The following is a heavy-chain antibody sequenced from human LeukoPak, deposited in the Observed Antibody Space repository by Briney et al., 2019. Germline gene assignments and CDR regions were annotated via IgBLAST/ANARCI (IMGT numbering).Heavy chain of an antibody. D-gene: IGHD1-7*01. CDR1: GFTFSDYA. CDR2: ISKDGSDK. J-gene: IGHJ4*02. Sequence: GGSLRLSCAAAGFTFSDYAMHWVRQAPGKGLEWVAVISKDGSDKYYPGSVRGRFTISRDNSKNTIYLQMDSLRAEDTAIYYCARDYWWNYDYWGQGTLVTVSS. CDR3: ARDYWWNYDY. V-gene: IGHV3-30-3*01.